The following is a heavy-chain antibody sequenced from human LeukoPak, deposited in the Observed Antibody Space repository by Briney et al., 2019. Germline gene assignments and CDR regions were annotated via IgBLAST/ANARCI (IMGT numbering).Heavy chain of an antibody. CDR2: IWYDGSNK. V-gene: IGHV3-30*02. D-gene: IGHD6-19*01. J-gene: IGHJ4*02. Sequence: GGSLRPSCAASGFTFSSYGMHWVRQAPGKGLEWVAVIWYDGSNKYYADSVKGRFTISRDNSKNTLYLQMNSLRAEDTAVYYCLSGPYSSGWYYFDYWGQGTLVTVSS. CDR3: LSGPYSSGWYYFDY. CDR1: GFTFSSYG.